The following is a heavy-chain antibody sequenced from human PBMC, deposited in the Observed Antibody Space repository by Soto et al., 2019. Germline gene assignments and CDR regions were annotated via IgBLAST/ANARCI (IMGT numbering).Heavy chain of an antibody. CDR1: GGSISSGGYY. Sequence: LSLTCTVSGGSISSGGYYWSWIRQHPGKGLEWIGYIYHSGNTYYNPSLKSRVTISVDTSKNQFSLKLSSVTAADTAVYYCARGVDTAMVLDYWGQGTLVTVSS. CDR2: IYHSGNT. V-gene: IGHV4-31*03. J-gene: IGHJ4*02. CDR3: ARGVDTAMVLDY. D-gene: IGHD5-18*01.